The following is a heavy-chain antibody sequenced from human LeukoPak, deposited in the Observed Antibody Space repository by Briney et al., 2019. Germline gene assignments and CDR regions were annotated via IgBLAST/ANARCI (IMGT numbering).Heavy chain of an antibody. Sequence: SETLFLTCTVSGGSMSSYYWSWIRQPPGKGLEWIGYIYYSGSTNYNPSLKSRVTISVDTSKNQFTLKLSSVTAADTAVYYCARGRYGWLPFDYWGQGTLVTVSS. V-gene: IGHV4-59*01. CDR3: ARGRYGWLPFDY. J-gene: IGHJ4*02. CDR2: IYYSGST. CDR1: GGSMSSYY. D-gene: IGHD3-16*01.